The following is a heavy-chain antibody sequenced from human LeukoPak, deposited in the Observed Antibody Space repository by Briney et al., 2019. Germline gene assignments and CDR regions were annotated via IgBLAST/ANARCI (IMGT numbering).Heavy chain of an antibody. Sequence: ASVKVSCKASGYRFTDYYIHWVRQAPGQGLEWMGWINVNSGDTYHSQKFQDRVTMTGDTSINTAYMELSRLRSDDTAVYYCAREEVDYGATFAHWGQGTLVTVSS. CDR3: AREEVDYGATFAH. J-gene: IGHJ4*02. V-gene: IGHV1-2*02. CDR2: INVNSGDT. CDR1: GYRFTDYY. D-gene: IGHD4-17*01.